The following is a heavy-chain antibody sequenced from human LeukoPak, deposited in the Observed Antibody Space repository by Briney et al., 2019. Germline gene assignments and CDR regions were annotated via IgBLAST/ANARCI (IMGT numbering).Heavy chain of an antibody. Sequence: SETLSLTCTVSGGSISSSSYYWGWIRQPPGKGLEWIGYIYYSGSTYYNPSLKSRVTISVDTSKNQYSLTLTSVTAADTAVYYCARLPAYCSTTSCSFDSWGQGTLVAVSS. CDR1: GGSISSSSYY. J-gene: IGHJ4*02. CDR3: ARLPAYCSTTSCSFDS. CDR2: IYYSGST. V-gene: IGHV4-39*01. D-gene: IGHD2-2*01.